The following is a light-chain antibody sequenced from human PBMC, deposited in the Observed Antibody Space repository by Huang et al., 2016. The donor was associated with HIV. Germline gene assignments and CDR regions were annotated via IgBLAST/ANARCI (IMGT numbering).Light chain of an antibody. CDR1: QSVSSN. CDR2: GAS. V-gene: IGKV3-15*01. J-gene: IGKJ2*02. Sequence: EIVMTQSPATLSVSPGETATVSCRASQSVSSNLAWYQQNPGQPPRLLIYGASTRAAGIPARFGGSGSGTEFTLTISSLQAEDFAVYCCQQDNNWPGCTFGQGTKLEIK. CDR3: QQDNNWPGCT.